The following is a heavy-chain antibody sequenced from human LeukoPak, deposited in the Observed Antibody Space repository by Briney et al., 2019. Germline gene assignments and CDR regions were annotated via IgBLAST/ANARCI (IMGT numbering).Heavy chain of an antibody. D-gene: IGHD3-3*01. V-gene: IGHV4-34*01. CDR1: GGSFSGYY. J-gene: IGHJ5*02. CDR3: ARVHTIFGVVSLGNWFDP. CDR2: INHSGST. Sequence: SETLSLTCAVYGGSFSGYYWSWIRQPPGKGLEWIGEINHSGSTNYNPSLKSRVTISVDTSKNQFSLKLSSVTAADTAVYYCARVHTIFGVVSLGNWFDPWGQGTLVTVSS.